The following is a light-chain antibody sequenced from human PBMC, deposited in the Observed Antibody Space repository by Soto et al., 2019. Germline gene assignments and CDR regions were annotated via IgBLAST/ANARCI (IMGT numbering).Light chain of an antibody. V-gene: IGLV1-47*01. J-gene: IGLJ3*02. Sequence: QAVVTQPPSASGTPGQRVTISCSGSRSNIGKNSVYWFQQFPGTTPKLLIFNQIRRPSGVPERFSGSRSGTSAALAISGLRLEDEDDYYCAGWDDTLHGWEFGGGTKLTVL. CDR2: NQI. CDR1: RSNIGKNS. CDR3: AGWDDTLHGWE.